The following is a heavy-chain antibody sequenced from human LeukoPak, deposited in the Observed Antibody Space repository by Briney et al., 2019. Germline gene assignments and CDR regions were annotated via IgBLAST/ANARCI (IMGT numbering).Heavy chain of an antibody. CDR3: ARGNDSSGYYFDY. Sequence: SETLSLTCAVYGGSFSGYYWSWIRRPPGKGLEWIGEINHSGSTNYNPSLKSRVTISVDTSKNQFSLKLSSVTAADTAVYYCARGNDSSGYYFDYWGQGTLVTVSS. CDR2: INHSGST. J-gene: IGHJ4*02. CDR1: GGSFSGYY. D-gene: IGHD3-22*01. V-gene: IGHV4-34*01.